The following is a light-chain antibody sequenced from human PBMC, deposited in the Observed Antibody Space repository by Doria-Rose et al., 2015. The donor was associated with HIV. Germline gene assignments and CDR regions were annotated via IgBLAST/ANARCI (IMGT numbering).Light chain of an antibody. CDR3: QQSYSTPRT. J-gene: IGKJ1*01. Sequence: IRMTQSPSSLSASVGDRVNISCRASQTIINYLNWYQQKPGIAPNLLIYAASNLQTGVPSRFSGSGSGTDFTLTISSLQPEDLATYFCQQSYSTPRTFGQGTKVEIK. CDR1: QTIINY. V-gene: IGKV1-39*01. CDR2: AAS.